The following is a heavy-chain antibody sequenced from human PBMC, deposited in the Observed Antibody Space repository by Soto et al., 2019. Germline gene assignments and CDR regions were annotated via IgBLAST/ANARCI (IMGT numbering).Heavy chain of an antibody. D-gene: IGHD3-9*01. CDR3: ASYHFLDLWTGSRHYMDV. CDR2: INHSGTA. Sequence: QVHLEQWGAGLLNPSETLSLTCAVYGGSLSGYYWSWVRQSPGKGLEWIGEINHSGTANYNPSLKRRVTISADASTHQFSLRLTSVTAADSAIYYCASYHFLDLWTGSRHYMDVWSRGTPVTVSS. J-gene: IGHJ6*03. V-gene: IGHV4-34*02. CDR1: GGSLSGYY.